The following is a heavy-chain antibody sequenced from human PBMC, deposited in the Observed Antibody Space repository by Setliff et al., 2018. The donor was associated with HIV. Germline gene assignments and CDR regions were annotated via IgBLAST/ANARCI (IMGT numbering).Heavy chain of an antibody. D-gene: IGHD1-1*01. V-gene: IGHV4-34*01. J-gene: IGHJ4*02. CDR1: GGSFSDYY. CDR2: INHSGRT. CDR3: ASAGSGTRAPPRY. Sequence: SETLSLTCAVYGGSFSDYYWSWIRQPPGKGLEWIGEINHSGRTIQSPSLGSRVTISLDTSKNQFSLKLTSVTAADTAVYYCASAGSGTRAPPRYWGQGTLVTVSS.